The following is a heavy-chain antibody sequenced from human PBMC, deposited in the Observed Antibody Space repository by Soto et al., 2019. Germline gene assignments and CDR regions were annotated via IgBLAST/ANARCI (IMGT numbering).Heavy chain of an antibody. V-gene: IGHV1-69*02. CDR3: ARVNTFYYYIDV. CDR2: FIPILGIA. CDR1: GGTFSSNS. Sequence: SVKVSCKASGGTFSSNSITWVRQAPGQGLEWMGRFIPILGIANYAQKFQGRVTITADKSTSTAYMELSSLRSEDTAVYYCARVNTFYYYIDVRAKRTTVTGSS. J-gene: IGHJ6*03.